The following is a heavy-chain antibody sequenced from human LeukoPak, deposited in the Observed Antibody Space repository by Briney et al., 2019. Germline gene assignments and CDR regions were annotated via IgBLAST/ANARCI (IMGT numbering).Heavy chain of an antibody. Sequence: PGGSLRLSCEASGFTFRNYWMRWVRQAPGKGLVWVARINTDGSSTNYAYSVKGRFTITRYNARNTALLQMNSLRAEETAVYYCARPINVYYFDSSPYYYGYGMGVWGQGTTVIVSS. CDR2: INTDGSST. D-gene: IGHD3-22*01. CDR1: GFTFRNYW. V-gene: IGHV3-74*01. J-gene: IGHJ6*01. CDR3: ARPINVYYFDSSPYYYGYGMGV.